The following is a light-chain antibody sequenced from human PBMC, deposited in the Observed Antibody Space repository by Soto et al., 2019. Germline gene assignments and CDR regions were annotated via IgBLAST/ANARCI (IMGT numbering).Light chain of an antibody. CDR2: EGS. CDR1: SSDVGSYNL. Sequence: QSVLTQPASVSGSPGQSITISCTGTSSDVGSYNLVSWYQQLPGKAPKLMIYEGSKRPSGVSNRFSGSKSGNTASLTISGLQAEDEADYYCCSYAGSSFVVFGGGTKLTVL. CDR3: CSYAGSSFVV. J-gene: IGLJ2*01. V-gene: IGLV2-23*01.